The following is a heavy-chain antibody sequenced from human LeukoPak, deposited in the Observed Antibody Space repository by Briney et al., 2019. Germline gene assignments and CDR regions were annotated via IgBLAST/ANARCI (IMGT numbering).Heavy chain of an antibody. V-gene: IGHV3-48*01. CDR2: ISSSISSI. J-gene: IGHJ4*02. CDR1: GFTFSSYN. D-gene: IGHD4-17*01. CDR3: ARDHYGDYHFDY. Sequence: GGSLRLSCAASGFTFSSYNMNWVRQAPGKGLEWVSYISSSISSIYYADSVKGRFTISRDNAKNSLYLQMNSLRAEDTAVYYCARDHYGDYHFDYWGQGTLVTVSS.